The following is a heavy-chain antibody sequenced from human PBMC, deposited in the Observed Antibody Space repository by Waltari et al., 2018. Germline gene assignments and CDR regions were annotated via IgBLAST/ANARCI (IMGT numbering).Heavy chain of an antibody. CDR1: GSSISSGYY. CDR2: IHHSGST. V-gene: IGHV4-38-2*02. J-gene: IGHJ3*02. D-gene: IGHD4-17*01. CDR3: ARDYGDYISSDAFDI. Sequence: SGPGLVKPSETLSLTCTVSGSSISSGYYWGWIRQPPGKGLEWIAGIHHSGSTYYNLSLKSRVTVSVDTSKKEFSLKLSSVTAADTAVYYCARDYGDYISSDAFDIWGQGTMVTVSS.